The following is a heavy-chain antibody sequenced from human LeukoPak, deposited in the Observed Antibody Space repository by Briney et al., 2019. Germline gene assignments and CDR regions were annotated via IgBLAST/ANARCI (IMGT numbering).Heavy chain of an antibody. J-gene: IGHJ5*02. V-gene: IGHV4-30-2*01. Sequence: PSETLSLTCAVSGGSISSGGYSWSWIRQPPGKGLEWIGYIYHSGSTYYNPSLKGRVTISVDRSKNQFSLKLGSVTAADTAVYYCATFTNWFDPWGQGTLVTVSS. CDR3: ATFTNWFDP. CDR1: GGSISSGGYS. CDR2: IYHSGST.